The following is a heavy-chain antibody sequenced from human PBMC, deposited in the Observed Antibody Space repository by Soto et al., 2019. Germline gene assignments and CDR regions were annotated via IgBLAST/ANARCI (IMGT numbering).Heavy chain of an antibody. J-gene: IGHJ4*02. CDR2: ISGSGGST. D-gene: IGHD4-17*01. V-gene: IGHV3-23*01. Sequence: EVQLLESGGGLVQPGGSLRLSCAASGFTFSSYAMSWVRQAPGKGLEWVSAISGSGGSTYYADSVKGRFTISRDNSKNTLYLQMNSVRAEDTAVYYCAKDRMYRGYGPLGYFDYWGQGTLVTVSS. CDR1: GFTFSSYA. CDR3: AKDRMYRGYGPLGYFDY.